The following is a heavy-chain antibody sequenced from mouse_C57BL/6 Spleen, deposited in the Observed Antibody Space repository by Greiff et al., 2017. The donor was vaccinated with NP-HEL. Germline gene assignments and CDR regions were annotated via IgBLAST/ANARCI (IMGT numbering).Heavy chain of an antibody. D-gene: IGHD1-1*01. CDR1: GFTFSSYT. V-gene: IGHV5-9*01. CDR3: ARHLITTVVPDY. Sequence: EVMLVESGGGLVKPGGSLKLSCAASGFTFSSYTMSWVRQTPEKRLEWVATISGGGGNTYYPDSVKGRFTISRDNAKNTLYLQMSSLRSEDTALYYCARHLITTVVPDYWGQGTTLTVSS. CDR2: ISGGGGNT. J-gene: IGHJ2*01.